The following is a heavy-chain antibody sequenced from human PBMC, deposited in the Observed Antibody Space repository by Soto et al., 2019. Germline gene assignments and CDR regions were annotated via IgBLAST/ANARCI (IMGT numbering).Heavy chain of an antibody. D-gene: IGHD6-13*01. CDR1: GGSISSSNW. CDR2: IYHSGST. Sequence: SETLSLTCAVSGGSISSSNWWSWVRQPPGKGLEWIGEIYHSGSTNYNPSLKSRVTISVDKSKNQFSLKLSSVTAADTAVYYCARDLRGGYSSSWYNGMDVWGQGTTVTVSS. J-gene: IGHJ6*02. V-gene: IGHV4-4*02. CDR3: ARDLRGGYSSSWYNGMDV.